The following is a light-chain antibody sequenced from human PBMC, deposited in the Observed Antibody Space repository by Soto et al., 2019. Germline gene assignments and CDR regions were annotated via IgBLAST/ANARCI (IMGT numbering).Light chain of an antibody. CDR2: GAS. CDR1: QSVSSSF. V-gene: IGKV3-20*01. CDR3: QQYYSYPQT. Sequence: ENVLTQSPGTLSLSPGDRATLSCRASQSVSSSFLAWYQQKPGQAPRLLIYGASNRASGIPDRFSGSGSGTDFTLTISCLQSEDFATYYCQQYYSYPQTFGQGTKLEIK. J-gene: IGKJ2*01.